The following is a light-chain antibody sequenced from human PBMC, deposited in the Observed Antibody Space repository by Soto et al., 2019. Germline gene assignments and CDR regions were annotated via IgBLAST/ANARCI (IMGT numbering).Light chain of an antibody. V-gene: IGKV3-20*01. CDR1: QSVSSSY. Sequence: EIVLTQSPGTLSLSPGERATLSCRAIQSVSSSYLAWYQQKPGQAPRLLIYGASSRATGIPDRFSGSGSGTEFTLTISSLQSEDFAVYYCQQYNNWPLQTFGQGTKVDIK. J-gene: IGKJ1*01. CDR2: GAS. CDR3: QQYNNWPLQT.